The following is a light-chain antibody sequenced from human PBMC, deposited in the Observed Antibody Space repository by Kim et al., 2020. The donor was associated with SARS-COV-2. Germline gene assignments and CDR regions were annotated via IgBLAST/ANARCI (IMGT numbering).Light chain of an antibody. CDR2: EVS. V-gene: IGLV2-14*01. Sequence: QSSTSSCTGTSSDVGGCKYVSGYQQHPGKAPKLVIYEVSNRPSGVSNRFSGSKSGNTASLTISGLQAEDEADYYCSSYIRGSTNYVFGTGTKVTVL. CDR3: SSYIRGSTNYV. CDR1: SSDVGGCKY. J-gene: IGLJ1*01.